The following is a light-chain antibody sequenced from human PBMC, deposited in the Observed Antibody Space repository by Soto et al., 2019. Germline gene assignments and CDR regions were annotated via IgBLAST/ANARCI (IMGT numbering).Light chain of an antibody. Sequence: RMTQSTSSLSASVGDRVTITCRASQSISSYLNWYQQKPGKAPKLLIYAASSLQSGVPSRFSGSGSGTDFTLTISSLQPEDFATYYCQQSYSTPITFGQGRRPEI. CDR2: AAS. J-gene: IGKJ5*01. CDR3: QQSYSTPIT. V-gene: IGKV1-39*01. CDR1: QSISSY.